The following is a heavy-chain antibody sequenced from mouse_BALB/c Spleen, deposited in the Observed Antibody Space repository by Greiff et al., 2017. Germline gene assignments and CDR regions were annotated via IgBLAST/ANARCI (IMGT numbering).Heavy chain of an antibody. CDR3: ERKGSTMITTWFAY. Sequence: QVQLQQSGAELAKPGASVKMSCKASGYTFTSYWMHWVKQRPGQGLEWIGYINPSTGYTEYNQKFKDKATLTADKSSSTAYMQLSSLTSEDSAVYYCERKGSTMITTWFAYWGQGTLVTVSA. CDR2: INPSTGYT. V-gene: IGHV1-7*01. D-gene: IGHD2-4*01. CDR1: GYTFTSYW. J-gene: IGHJ3*01.